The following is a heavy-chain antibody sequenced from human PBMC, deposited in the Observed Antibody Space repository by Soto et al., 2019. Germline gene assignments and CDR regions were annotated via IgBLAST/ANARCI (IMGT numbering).Heavy chain of an antibody. CDR2: IYYSGST. CDR3: AIAPREIDASASYVDS. CDR1: GGSISSYY. Sequence: SETLSLTCTVSGGSISSYYWSWIRQPPGKGLEWIGYIYYSGSTNYNPSLKSRVTISVDTSKNQFSLKLSSVTAADTAVYYCAIAPREIDASASYVDSWGEGSLIAV. D-gene: IGHD1-26*01. V-gene: IGHV4-59*01. J-gene: IGHJ4*02.